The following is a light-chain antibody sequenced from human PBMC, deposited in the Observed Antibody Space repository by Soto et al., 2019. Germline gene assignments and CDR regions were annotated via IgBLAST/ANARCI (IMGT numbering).Light chain of an antibody. CDR2: AAT. Sequence: EIVMTQSPAILSVSPGERATLSCRASQSVSGNLAWYQQTPGQPPRLLIYAATTRAPGVPDRFRGSGSGTDFSLTISSLQSEDFAVYYCQQYNNWPPETFGQGTKLEIK. V-gene: IGKV3-15*01. CDR3: QQYNNWPPET. CDR1: QSVSGN. J-gene: IGKJ2*01.